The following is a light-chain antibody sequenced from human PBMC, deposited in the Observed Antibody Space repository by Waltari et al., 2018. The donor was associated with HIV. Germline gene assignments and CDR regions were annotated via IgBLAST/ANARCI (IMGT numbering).Light chain of an antibody. CDR3: GTWDSSLSAVV. CDR1: SSNIRSNY. V-gene: IGLV1-51*01. J-gene: IGLJ2*01. Sequence: QSVLTQPPSVSAAPGQMVTIPCSGSSSNIRSNYVPWYQHLPGTAPKLLIYDNKERPSGIPDRFSASKSGTSVALDITGLQTGDEGDYYCGTWDSSLSAVVFGGGTKLTVL. CDR2: DNK.